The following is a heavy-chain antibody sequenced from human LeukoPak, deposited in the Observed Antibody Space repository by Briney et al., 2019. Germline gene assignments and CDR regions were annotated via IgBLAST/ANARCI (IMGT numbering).Heavy chain of an antibody. CDR3: ARDATLYYYDSSGYTHDAFDI. V-gene: IGHV3-7*01. Sequence: GGSLRLSCAASGFTFSSYWMSWVRQAPGKGLEWVANIKQDGSERYYVDSVKGRFTISRDNAKNSLYLQMNSLRAEDTAVYYCARDATLYYYDSSGYTHDAFDIWGQGTMVTVSS. CDR1: GFTFSSYW. CDR2: IKQDGSER. J-gene: IGHJ3*02. D-gene: IGHD3-22*01.